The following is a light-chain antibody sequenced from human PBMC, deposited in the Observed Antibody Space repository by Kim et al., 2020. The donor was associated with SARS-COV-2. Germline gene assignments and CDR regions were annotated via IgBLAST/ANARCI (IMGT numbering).Light chain of an antibody. Sequence: QGVTISCSGSSPNIGSNYVYWYQQFPGTAPKRRIFRNNQRPSGVPDRLSGSKSGTSASLAISGLRSEDEADYYCAAWDDSLSGWVFGGGTKLTVL. CDR2: RNN. CDR1: SPNIGSNY. J-gene: IGLJ3*02. CDR3: AAWDDSLSGWV. V-gene: IGLV1-47*01.